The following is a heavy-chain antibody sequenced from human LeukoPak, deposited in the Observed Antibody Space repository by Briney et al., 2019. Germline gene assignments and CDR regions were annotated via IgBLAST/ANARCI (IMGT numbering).Heavy chain of an antibody. CDR1: GGSISNGDHY. Sequence: SETLSLTCTVSGGSISNGDHYWSWIRLHPGKGLEWIGHIYYSGSTYYNPSLKSRGIISVETSKNQFSLKLSSVTAADTAVYYCARGPNYDFWSGYYKPGYYFDYWGQGTLVTVSS. J-gene: IGHJ4*02. CDR2: IYYSGST. V-gene: IGHV4-31*03. D-gene: IGHD3-3*01. CDR3: ARGPNYDFWSGYYKPGYYFDY.